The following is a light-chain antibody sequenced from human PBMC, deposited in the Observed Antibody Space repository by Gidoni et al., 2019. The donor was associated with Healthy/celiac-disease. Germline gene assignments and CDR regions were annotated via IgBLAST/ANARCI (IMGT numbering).Light chain of an antibody. CDR2: AAS. J-gene: IGKJ4*01. V-gene: IGKV1-39*01. CDR1: QSISSY. Sequence: DIQMTQYPSSLSSSVGDRVTITCRASQSISSYLNWYQQKQGKAPKLLIYAASSLQSVVPSRFSGSGSGTDFTLTISSLQPEDFATYYCQQSYSTPLTFGGGTKVEIK. CDR3: QQSYSTPLT.